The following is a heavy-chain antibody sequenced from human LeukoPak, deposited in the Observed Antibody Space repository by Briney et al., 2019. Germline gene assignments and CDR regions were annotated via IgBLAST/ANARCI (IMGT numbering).Heavy chain of an antibody. Sequence: PGGSLRLSCAASGFTFSSYGMHWVRQAPGKGLEWVAVIWYDGSNKYYADSVKGRFTISRDDSKNTLYLQMNSLRADDTAVYYCARDRVWTVLYWGQGTLVTVSS. J-gene: IGHJ4*02. CDR2: IWYDGSNK. CDR1: GFTFSSYG. D-gene: IGHD6-13*01. V-gene: IGHV3-33*01. CDR3: ARDRVWTVLY.